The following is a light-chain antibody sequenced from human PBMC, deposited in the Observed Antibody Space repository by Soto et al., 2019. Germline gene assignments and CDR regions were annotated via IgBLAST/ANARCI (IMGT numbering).Light chain of an antibody. CDR2: CSS. CDR1: QSVXGK. V-gene: IGKV3D-15*01. CDR3: HQYEYWPRT. J-gene: IGKJ4*01. Sequence: DKLMSQSPATLSVSPGETATLSCRASQSVXGKLAWFQQKPGQAPRLLXACSSTMATGSPARLNGSGSGTEFTLTIISLDSEYFGLYYCHQYEYWPRTFGGGTKVDIK.